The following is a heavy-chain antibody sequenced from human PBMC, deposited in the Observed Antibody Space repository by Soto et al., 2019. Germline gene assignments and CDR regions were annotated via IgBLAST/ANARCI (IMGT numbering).Heavy chain of an antibody. CDR1: GYSFTSYW. V-gene: IGHV5-51*01. CDR3: ARQVASDILTGYPYYYYGMDV. D-gene: IGHD3-9*01. J-gene: IGHJ6*02. CDR2: IYPGDSDT. Sequence: PGESLKISCKGSGYSFTSYWIGWVRQMPGKGLEWMGIIYPGDSDTRYSPSFQGQVTISADKSISTAYLQWSSLKASDTAMYYCARQVASDILTGYPYYYYGMDVWGQGTTVTVSS.